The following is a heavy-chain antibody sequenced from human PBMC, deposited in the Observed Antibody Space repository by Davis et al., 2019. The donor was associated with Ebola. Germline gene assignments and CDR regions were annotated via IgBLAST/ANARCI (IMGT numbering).Heavy chain of an antibody. V-gene: IGHV1-69*06. CDR1: GGTFNSYA. CDR2: IIPIFGTA. J-gene: IGHJ4*02. D-gene: IGHD3-16*01. CDR3: ARVPAPGGMGGADY. Sequence: SVKVSCKASGGTFNSYAISWVRQAPGQGLEWMGGIIPIFGTANYAQKFQGRVTITADKSTSKAYMELSSLRSEDTAVYYCARVPAPGGMGGADYWGQGTLVTVSS.